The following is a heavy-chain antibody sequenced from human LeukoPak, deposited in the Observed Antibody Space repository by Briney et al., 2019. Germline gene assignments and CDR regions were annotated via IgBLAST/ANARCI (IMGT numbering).Heavy chain of an antibody. CDR1: GFTFSSYA. CDR2: IKQDGSQK. Sequence: GGSLRLSCAASGFTFSSYAMSWVRQPPGRGQEWVASIKQDGSQKYYVDSVKGRFTISRDNAKNSLYLQMNSLRAEDTAVYYCARLFRDVTTFDYWGQGTLVTVSS. CDR3: ARLFRDVTTFDY. V-gene: IGHV3-7*01. J-gene: IGHJ4*02. D-gene: IGHD1-1*01.